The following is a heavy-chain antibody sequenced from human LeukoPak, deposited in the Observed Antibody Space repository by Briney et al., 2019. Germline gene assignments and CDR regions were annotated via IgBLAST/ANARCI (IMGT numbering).Heavy chain of an antibody. CDR1: GGSISSGGYY. V-gene: IGHV4-31*03. CDR3: ARVNSSGPALDY. Sequence: PSETLSLTCTVSGGSISSGGYYWSWIRQHPGKGLEWIGYIYYSGSTYYNPSLKSRVTISVGTSKNQFSLKLSSVTAADTAVYYCARVNSSGPALDYWGQGTLVTVSS. J-gene: IGHJ4*02. CDR2: IYYSGST. D-gene: IGHD3-22*01.